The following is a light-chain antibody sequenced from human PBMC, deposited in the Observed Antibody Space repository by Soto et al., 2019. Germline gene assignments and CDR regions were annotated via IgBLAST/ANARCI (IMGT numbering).Light chain of an antibody. V-gene: IGKV3-20*01. Sequence: EIVLTQSPGTLSLSPGERATLSCRASQNVRSNYLAWYQQKPGQAPRLLVYGASSRATGIPDRFSGSGSGTDFTLTISRLEPQDFAVYYCQQYSSSPLTFGGGTKVEIK. CDR1: QNVRSNY. CDR3: QQYSSSPLT. CDR2: GAS. J-gene: IGKJ4*01.